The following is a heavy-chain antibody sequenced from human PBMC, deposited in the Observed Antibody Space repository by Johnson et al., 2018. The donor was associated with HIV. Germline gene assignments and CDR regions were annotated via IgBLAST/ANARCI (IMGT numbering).Heavy chain of an antibody. Sequence: QVQLVESGGDVVQPGGSLRLSCAASGLTVSTYYMSWIRQAPGKGLEWVAFIRYDGSNKYFADSVKGRFTISRDNSKNTLYLQMNSLRIEYTAVYYCARALEVVATTANEAFDIWGQGTMVTVSS. D-gene: IGHD1-26*01. CDR1: GLTVSTYY. CDR3: ARALEVVATTANEAFDI. V-gene: IGHV3-30*02. J-gene: IGHJ3*02. CDR2: IRYDGSNK.